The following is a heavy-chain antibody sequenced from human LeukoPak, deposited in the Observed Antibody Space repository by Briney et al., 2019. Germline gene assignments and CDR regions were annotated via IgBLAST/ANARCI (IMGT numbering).Heavy chain of an antibody. J-gene: IGHJ4*02. Sequence: GGSLRLSCAASGFTFSSSAMSWVRQIPGKGLEWVSGISASGGSTYYADSVRGRFTISRDNSKNTLYLQMNSLRAEDTAVYYCAKPSGGYDSSGYYFDYWGQGTLVTVSS. CDR1: GFTFSSSA. D-gene: IGHD3-22*01. CDR3: AKPSGGYDSSGYYFDY. CDR2: ISASGGST. V-gene: IGHV3-23*01.